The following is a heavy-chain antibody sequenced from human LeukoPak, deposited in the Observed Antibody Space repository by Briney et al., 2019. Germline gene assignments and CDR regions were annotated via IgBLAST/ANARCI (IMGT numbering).Heavy chain of an antibody. V-gene: IGHV3-23*01. CDR3: AKTKPYGTTWYGGID. Sequence: GGSLSLSCVASGFTFSSYAMSWVRQAPGKGLEWVSAIRESGGSTHYADSVKGRFTISRDNSKNTLYLQMNSLRAEDTAVYYCAKTKPYGTTWYGGIDWGQGALVTVSS. D-gene: IGHD6-13*01. J-gene: IGHJ4*02. CDR2: IRESGGST. CDR1: GFTFSSYA.